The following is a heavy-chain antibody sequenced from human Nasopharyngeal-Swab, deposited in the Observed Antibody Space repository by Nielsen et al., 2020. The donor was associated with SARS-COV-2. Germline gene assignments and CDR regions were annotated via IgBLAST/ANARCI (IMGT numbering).Heavy chain of an antibody. CDR2: ISPSSSDT. CDR1: GFTFSDHY. CDR3: ARGHYGLDA. J-gene: IGHJ6*02. V-gene: IGHV3-11*06. Sequence: GGSLKISCAASGFTFSDHYMTWIRQAPGKGLEWVLYISPSSSDTNYADSVKGRFTISRDNAKNSLYLQMNSLRAEDTAVYYCARGHYGLDAWGQGTTVTVSS.